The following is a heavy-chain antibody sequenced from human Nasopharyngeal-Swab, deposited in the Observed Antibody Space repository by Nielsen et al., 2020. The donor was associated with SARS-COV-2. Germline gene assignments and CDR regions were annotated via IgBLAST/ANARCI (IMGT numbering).Heavy chain of an antibody. J-gene: IGHJ5*02. Sequence: GESLKISCAASGFTFSSYGMHWVRQAPGKGLEWVALISYDGSNKYYADSVKGRFTISRDNSKNTLYLQMNSLRPEDTAVYYCARDLGGPFDPWGQGTLVTVSS. D-gene: IGHD3-3*01. CDR2: ISYDGSNK. CDR3: ARDLGGPFDP. V-gene: IGHV3-30*03. CDR1: GFTFSSYG.